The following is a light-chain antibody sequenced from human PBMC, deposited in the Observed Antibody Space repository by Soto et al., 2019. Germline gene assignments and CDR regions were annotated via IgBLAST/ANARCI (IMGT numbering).Light chain of an antibody. CDR1: QTILYSSNNKNY. Sequence: DIVLTQSPDSLAVSLGGRATINCKSSQTILYSSNNKNYLAWYQQRPGQPPKLLISWASTRESGVPDRFSGSGSGTDFTLTINNLQAEDVAVYYRQQYYSIPRAFGQGTRVEIK. J-gene: IGKJ1*01. CDR2: WAS. V-gene: IGKV4-1*01. CDR3: QQYYSIPRA.